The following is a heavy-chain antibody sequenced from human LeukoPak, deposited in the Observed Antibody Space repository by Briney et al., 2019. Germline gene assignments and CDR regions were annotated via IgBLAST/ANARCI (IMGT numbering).Heavy chain of an antibody. CDR3: ARASYSYGFLVAFDI. CDR2: IFYSGST. CDR1: SGSISTSNYY. Sequence: PSETLSLTCTVPSGSISTSNYYWGWVRQPPGKALEWIGNIFYSGSTYYSPSLKSRVTISLDTSRNQFSLKLNSVTAADTAVYYCARASYSYGFLVAFDIWGQGTMVTVSS. D-gene: IGHD5-18*01. J-gene: IGHJ3*02. V-gene: IGHV4-39*07.